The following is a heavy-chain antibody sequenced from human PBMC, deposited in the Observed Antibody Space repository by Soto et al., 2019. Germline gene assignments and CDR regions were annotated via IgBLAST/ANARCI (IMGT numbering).Heavy chain of an antibody. V-gene: IGHV3-49*03. CDR1: GFTFDDYT. D-gene: IGHD1-7*01. Sequence: RLSCSASGFTFDDYTVNLFRQAPGKGLEWVAFIRSKAFRDATHFAASVKGRFTLSRDDSKIIVYLQMNSLKTDETALYFCATNRNYTAFLTEIWDQGTLVTV. J-gene: IGHJ3*02. CDR2: IRSKAFRDAT. CDR3: ATNRNYTAFLTEI.